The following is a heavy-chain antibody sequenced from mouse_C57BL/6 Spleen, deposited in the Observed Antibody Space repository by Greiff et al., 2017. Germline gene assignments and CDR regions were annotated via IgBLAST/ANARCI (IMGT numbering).Heavy chain of an antibody. CDR2: ISYSGST. D-gene: IGHD1-1*01. CDR3: ARGDYGSSYDWYFDV. CDR1: GYSITSGYD. J-gene: IGHJ1*03. Sequence: EVMLVESGPGMVKPSQSLSLTCTVTGYSITSGYDWHWIRHFPGNKLEWMGYISYSGSTNYNPSLKSRISITHDTSKNHFFLKLNSVTTEDTATXYCARGDYGSSYDWYFDVWGTGTTVTVSS. V-gene: IGHV3-1*01.